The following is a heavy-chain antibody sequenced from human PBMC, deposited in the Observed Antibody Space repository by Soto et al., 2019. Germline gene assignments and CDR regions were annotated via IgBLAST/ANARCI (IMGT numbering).Heavy chain of an antibody. Sequence: QLQLQESGPGLVKPWETLSLTCTVSGGSMSSSSSYYWGWIRQPPGKGPDWIGTIAYSGTTYYNPTLQSRVTISVDTSKNHCPLKLSPLAAADTAVYYCARHGGGYRYRSDYYYALDVWGQGTTVTVSS. CDR1: GGSMSSSSSYY. D-gene: IGHD5-18*01. CDR2: IAYSGTT. J-gene: IGHJ6*02. CDR3: ARHGGGYRYRSDYYYALDV. V-gene: IGHV4-39*01.